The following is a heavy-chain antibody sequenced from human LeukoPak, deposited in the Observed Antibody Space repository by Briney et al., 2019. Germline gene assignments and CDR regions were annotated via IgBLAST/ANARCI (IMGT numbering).Heavy chain of an antibody. CDR1: GGSFSGYY. V-gene: IGHV4-34*01. CDR2: INHSGST. Sequence: SETLSLTCAVYGGSFSGYYWSWIRQPPGKGLEWIGEINHSGSTNYNPSLKSRVTISVDTSKNQFSLKLSSVTAADTAVYYCARSDYYGSGNYAFDIWGQGTMVTVSS. J-gene: IGHJ3*02. CDR3: ARSDYYGSGNYAFDI. D-gene: IGHD3-10*01.